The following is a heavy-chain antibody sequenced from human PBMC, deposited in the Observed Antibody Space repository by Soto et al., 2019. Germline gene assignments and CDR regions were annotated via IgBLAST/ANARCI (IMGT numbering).Heavy chain of an antibody. Sequence: GGFLRLSCAASGFTFSSYAMHWVRQAPGKGLEWVSGFSGSGYITNYADSVKGRFALSRDNSKDTVYLQMNSLRAEETATYYCAKVRTLGYSFFDYWGQGILVTVSS. V-gene: IGHV3-23*01. CDR3: AKVRTLGYSFFDY. D-gene: IGHD5-18*01. CDR2: FSGSGYIT. J-gene: IGHJ4*02. CDR1: GFTFSSYA.